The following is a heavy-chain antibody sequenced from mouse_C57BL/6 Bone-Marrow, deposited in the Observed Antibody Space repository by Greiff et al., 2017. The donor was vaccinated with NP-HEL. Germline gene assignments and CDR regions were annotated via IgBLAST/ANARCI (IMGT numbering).Heavy chain of an antibody. D-gene: IGHD2-4*01. CDR3: ASRYYDDYYAMDY. V-gene: IGHV1-26*01. CDR2: INPNNGGT. J-gene: IGHJ4*01. Sequence: EVQLQQSGPELVKPGASVKISCKASGYTFTDYYMNWVKQSHGKSLEWIGDINPNNGGTSYNQKFKGKATLTVDKSSSTAYMELRSLTSEDSAVYYCASRYYDDYYAMDYWGQGTSVTVSS. CDR1: GYTFTDYY.